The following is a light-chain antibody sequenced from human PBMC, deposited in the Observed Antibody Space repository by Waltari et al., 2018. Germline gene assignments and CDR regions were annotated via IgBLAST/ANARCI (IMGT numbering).Light chain of an antibody. CDR2: GAS. Sequence: ERVTLSCRASQSVSRTLAWYQQKPGQAPRLLIYGASIRATGIPDRFSGSGSGTDFSLTISRLEPEDFAVYYCQHYRSLPVTFGQGTKVEIK. CDR3: QHYRSLPVT. V-gene: IGKV3-20*01. CDR1: QSVSRT. J-gene: IGKJ1*01.